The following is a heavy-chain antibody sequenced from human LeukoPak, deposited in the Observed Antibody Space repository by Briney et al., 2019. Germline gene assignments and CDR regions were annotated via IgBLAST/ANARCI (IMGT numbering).Heavy chain of an antibody. CDR1: GVTVSNNF. D-gene: IGHD6-19*01. CDR3: ASWPGGWYGEDS. CDR2: IYGGGST. J-gene: IGHJ4*02. V-gene: IGHV3-53*01. Sequence: GGSLRLSCAASGVTVSNNFMSWDRQAPGKGLEWVSVIYGGGSTYYADSVKGRFTISRDTSKNTLYLQMNSLRAEDTAVYYCASWPGGWYGEDSWGQGTLVTVSS.